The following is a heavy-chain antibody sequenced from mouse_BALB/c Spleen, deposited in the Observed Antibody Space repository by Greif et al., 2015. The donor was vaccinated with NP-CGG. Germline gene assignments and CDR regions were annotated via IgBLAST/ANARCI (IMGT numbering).Heavy chain of an antibody. J-gene: IGHJ4*01. CDR3: TREAYYYGSHCYAMDY. V-gene: IGHV1-5*01. D-gene: IGHD1-1*01. CDR1: GYTFTSYW. Sequence: EVQVVESGTVLARPGASVKMSCKASGYTFTSYWMHWVKQRPGQGLEWIGAIHPGNSDTSYNQKFKGKAKLTAVTSTSTAYMELSSLTNEDSAVYYCTREAYYYGSHCYAMDYWGQGTSVTVSS. CDR2: IHPGNSDT.